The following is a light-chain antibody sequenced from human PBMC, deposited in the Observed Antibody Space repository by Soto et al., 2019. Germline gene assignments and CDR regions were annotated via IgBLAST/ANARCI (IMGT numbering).Light chain of an antibody. V-gene: IGKV3-20*01. J-gene: IGKJ5*01. Sequence: EIVLTQSPATLSVSPGERATLSCRASQSVSSNLAWYQQKPGQAPRLLIYGASTRATGIPARFSGSGSGTDFTLTISRLEPEDFAVYYCQQYGSSRGTFGQGTRLEI. CDR1: QSVSSN. CDR3: QQYGSSRGT. CDR2: GAS.